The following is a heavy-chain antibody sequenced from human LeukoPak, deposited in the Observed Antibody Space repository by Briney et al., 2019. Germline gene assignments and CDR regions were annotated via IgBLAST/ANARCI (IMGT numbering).Heavy chain of an antibody. CDR1: GGSISSHDYY. CDR2: IHYSGTT. D-gene: IGHD5-12*01. V-gene: IGHV4-39*07. CDR3: ARCWRHPGGYSGYETDY. J-gene: IGHJ4*02. Sequence: PSETLSLTCTVSGGSISSHDYYWGWIRQPPGKGLEWIGSIHYSGTTYYNLSLKSRVTISVDTSKNQFSLNLNSVTAADTAVYYCARCWRHPGGYSGYETDYWGQGTLVTVSS.